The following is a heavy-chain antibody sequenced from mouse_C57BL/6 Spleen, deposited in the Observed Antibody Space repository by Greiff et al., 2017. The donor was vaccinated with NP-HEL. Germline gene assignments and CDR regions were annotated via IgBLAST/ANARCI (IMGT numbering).Heavy chain of an antibody. Sequence: VQLQQSGAELVRPGTSVKVSCKASGYAFTNYLIEWVKQRPGQGLEWIGEINPGSGGTNYNEKFKGKATLTADKSYSTAYMQLSSLTSEDSAVYVGARRDGSSGDGNAMDYWGQGTSVTVSS. J-gene: IGHJ4*01. CDR2: INPGSGGT. D-gene: IGHD3-2*02. CDR1: GYAFTNYL. CDR3: ARRDGSSGDGNAMDY. V-gene: IGHV1-54*01.